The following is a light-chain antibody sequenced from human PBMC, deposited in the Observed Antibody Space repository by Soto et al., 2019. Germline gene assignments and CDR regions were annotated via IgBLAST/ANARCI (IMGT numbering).Light chain of an antibody. V-gene: IGKV1-33*01. Sequence: DIQMTQTPSSLSASVGDRVTITCQASQDINNCLNWYHQKPGKAPNLLIYDASNLEKGVPSRFSGSGSGTHFTLTISSLQPEDSATYYCQQYDNLPLTFGPGTKVEIK. J-gene: IGKJ3*01. CDR1: QDINNC. CDR2: DAS. CDR3: QQYDNLPLT.